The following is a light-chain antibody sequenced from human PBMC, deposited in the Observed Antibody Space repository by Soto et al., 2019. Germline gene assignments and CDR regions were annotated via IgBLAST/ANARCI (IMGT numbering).Light chain of an antibody. CDR1: QSISSW. CDR3: QQYNTYWRT. J-gene: IGKJ1*01. CDR2: DAS. Sequence: DIQMIQSPSTLSASVGDRVTITCRASQSISSWLAWYQQKPGKAPKVLIYDASSLDSGVPSRFSGSGSGTEFTLTISSLQPDDFATYYCQQYNTYWRTFGQGNKVDIK. V-gene: IGKV1-5*01.